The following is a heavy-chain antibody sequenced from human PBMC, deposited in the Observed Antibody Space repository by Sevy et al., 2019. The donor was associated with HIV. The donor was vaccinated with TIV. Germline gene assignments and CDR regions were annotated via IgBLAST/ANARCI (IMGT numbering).Heavy chain of an antibody. CDR1: GGSISSGDYY. CDR2: IYYSGST. D-gene: IGHD3-22*01. V-gene: IGHV4-30-4*01. J-gene: IGHJ1*01. CDR3: ARVLRYYYDSSGYNKYFQH. Sequence: SETLSLTCTVSGGSISSGDYYWSWIRQPPGKGLEWIGNIYYSGSTYYNPSLKSRVTISVDTSKNQFSLKLSSVTAADTAVYYCARVLRYYYDSSGYNKYFQHWRQGTLVTVSS.